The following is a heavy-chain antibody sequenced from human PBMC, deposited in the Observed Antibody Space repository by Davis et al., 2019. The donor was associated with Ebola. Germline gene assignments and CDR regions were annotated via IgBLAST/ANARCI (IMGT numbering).Heavy chain of an antibody. CDR2: VRSAGDNT. D-gene: IGHD3-3*01. V-gene: IGHV3-23*01. CDR3: AKVWSNWYFDS. J-gene: IGHJ4*02. Sequence: PGGSLRLSCAASGFTFTTYAMTWVRQAPGKGLEWVSTVRSAGDNTYYADSVKGRFSISRDNSRNTLYLQMNSLRAEDTAVYYCAKVWSNWYFDSLGQGTLVTVSS. CDR1: GFTFTTYA.